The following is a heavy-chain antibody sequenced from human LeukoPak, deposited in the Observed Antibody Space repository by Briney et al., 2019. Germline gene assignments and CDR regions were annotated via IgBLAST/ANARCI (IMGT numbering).Heavy chain of an antibody. J-gene: IGHJ4*02. Sequence: GGSLRLSCAASGFTFSSYAMNWVRQAPGKGLEWVSAISCSGGSTYYADSVKGRFTISRDNSKNTLYLQMNSLRAEDTAVYYCAKGGHIVVVVAATFSYFDYWGQGTLVTVSS. V-gene: IGHV3-23*01. CDR3: AKGGHIVVVVAATFSYFDY. CDR2: ISCSGGST. CDR1: GFTFSSYA. D-gene: IGHD2-15*01.